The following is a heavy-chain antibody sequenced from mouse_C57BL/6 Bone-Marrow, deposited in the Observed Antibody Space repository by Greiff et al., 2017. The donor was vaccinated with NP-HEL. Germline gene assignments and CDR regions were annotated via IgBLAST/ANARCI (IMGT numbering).Heavy chain of an antibody. CDR3: AREGGLRRRTYSMDY. CDR2: INYDGSST. CDR1: GFTFSDYY. V-gene: IGHV5-16*01. D-gene: IGHD2-4*01. J-gene: IGHJ4*01. Sequence: EVKLMESEGGLVQPGSSMKLSCTASGFTFSDYYMAWVRQVPEKGLEWVANINYDGSSTYYLDSFKSRFIISRDNAKNILYLQMSSLKSEDTATYYCAREGGLRRRTYSMDYWGQGTSVTVSS.